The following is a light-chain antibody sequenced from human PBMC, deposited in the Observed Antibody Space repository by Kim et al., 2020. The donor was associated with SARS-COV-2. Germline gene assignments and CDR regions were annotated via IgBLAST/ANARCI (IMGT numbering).Light chain of an antibody. V-gene: IGKV1-33*01. CDR2: DAS. CDR1: QDISNY. Sequence: SVGDRVTITCQASQDISNYLNWYQQKPGKAPKLLIYDASNLETGVPSRFSGSGSGTDFTFTISSLQPEDIATYYCQQYDNLPSFTFGPGTKVDIK. J-gene: IGKJ3*01. CDR3: QQYDNLPSFT.